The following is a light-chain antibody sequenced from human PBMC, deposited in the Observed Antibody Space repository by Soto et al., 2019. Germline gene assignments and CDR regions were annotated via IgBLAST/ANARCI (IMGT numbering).Light chain of an antibody. V-gene: IGKV3-20*01. CDR3: QQYSSPPQT. Sequence: EIVLTQSPGTLSLSPADRATLSCRASETVTGKYLAWYQQKVGQAPRLLIFAASNRATGIPDRFSGSGSGTDFTRTISRLEPEDFAMYFCQQYSSPPQTFGQGTKVEIK. J-gene: IGKJ1*01. CDR1: ETVTGKY. CDR2: AAS.